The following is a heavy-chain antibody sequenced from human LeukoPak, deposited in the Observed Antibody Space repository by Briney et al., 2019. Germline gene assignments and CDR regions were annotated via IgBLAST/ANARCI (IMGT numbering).Heavy chain of an antibody. CDR3: ARDSPYMDV. V-gene: IGHV3-11*04. Sequence: GGSLRLSCAASGFTFCDYYMSWIRQAPGKGLVGVSYISSGSTIYYADSVKGRFTIYRDNAKNSLYLQMNSLRAEDTAVYYCARDSPYMDVWGKGTTVTVSS. CDR2: ISSGSTI. J-gene: IGHJ6*03. CDR1: GFTFCDYY.